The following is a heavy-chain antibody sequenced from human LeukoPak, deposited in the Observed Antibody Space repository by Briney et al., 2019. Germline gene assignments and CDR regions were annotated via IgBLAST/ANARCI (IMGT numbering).Heavy chain of an antibody. Sequence: SETLSLTCTVSGGSISSYYWSWIRQPPGKGLEWIGYIYYSGSTNYNPSLKSRVTISVDTSKNQFSLKLSSVTAADTAVYYCVLYYYDSSGFDAFDIWGQGTMVTVSS. V-gene: IGHV4-59*01. CDR1: GGSISSYY. J-gene: IGHJ3*02. CDR3: VLYYYDSSGFDAFDI. D-gene: IGHD3-22*01. CDR2: IYYSGST.